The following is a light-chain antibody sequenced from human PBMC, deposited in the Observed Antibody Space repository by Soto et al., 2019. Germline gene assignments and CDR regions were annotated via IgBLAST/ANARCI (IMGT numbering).Light chain of an antibody. J-gene: IGLJ2*01. CDR2: EVS. CDR1: SSDVGGYNY. Sequence: QSVLTQPPSASGSPGQSVTISCTGTSSDVGGYNYVSWYQQHPGKAPKLMISEVSKRPSGVPDRFSGSKSGNTASLTVSGRPAEDEADYYCSSFAGNNNVVFGGGTKLTVL. CDR3: SSFAGNNNVV. V-gene: IGLV2-8*01.